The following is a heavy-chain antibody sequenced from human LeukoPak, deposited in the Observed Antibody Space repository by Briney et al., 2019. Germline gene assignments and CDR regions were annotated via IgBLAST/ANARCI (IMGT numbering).Heavy chain of an antibody. CDR2: IRSKAYGGTT. CDR3: TRAVNIVVVPAAIRLGWFDP. Sequence: GGSLRLSCTASGFTFGDYAMSWFRQAPGKGLEWVGFIRSKAYGGTTEYAASVKGRFTISRDDSKSIAYLQMNSLKTEDTAVYYCTRAVNIVVVPAAIRLGWFDPWGRGTLVTVSS. J-gene: IGHJ5*02. V-gene: IGHV3-49*03. D-gene: IGHD2-2*02. CDR1: GFTFGDYA.